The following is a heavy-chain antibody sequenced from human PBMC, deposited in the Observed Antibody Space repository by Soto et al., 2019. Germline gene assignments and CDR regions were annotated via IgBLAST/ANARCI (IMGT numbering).Heavy chain of an antibody. J-gene: IGHJ4*01. D-gene: IGHD6-19*01. V-gene: IGHV3-23*01. CDR1: GFTFSSYA. Sequence: GGSLRLSCAASGFTFSSYAMTWVRQAPGLGLEWLSIISSSGGSTYYADSVKGRFTISRDNSRSTLFLQMNSLRAEDTALYYCAKDSHGSGWYGYFDSWGHGTLVTVSS. CDR3: AKDSHGSGWYGYFDS. CDR2: ISSSGGST.